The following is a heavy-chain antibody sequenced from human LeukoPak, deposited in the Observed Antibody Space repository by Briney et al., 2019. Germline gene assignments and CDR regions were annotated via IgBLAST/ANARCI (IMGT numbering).Heavy chain of an antibody. J-gene: IGHJ4*02. Sequence: PGGSLRLSCAASGFTFSSYGMHWVRQAPGKGLEWVAFIRYDGSNKYYADSVKGRFIISRDNSKNTLYLQMNSLRAEDTAVYYCAKDMGERITMIVVVTYFDYWGQGTLVTVSS. V-gene: IGHV3-30*02. CDR1: GFTFSSYG. D-gene: IGHD3-22*01. CDR3: AKDMGERITMIVVVTYFDY. CDR2: IRYDGSNK.